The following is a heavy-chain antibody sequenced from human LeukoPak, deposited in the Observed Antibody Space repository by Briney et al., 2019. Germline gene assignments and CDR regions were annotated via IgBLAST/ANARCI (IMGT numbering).Heavy chain of an antibody. CDR2: IYSGGST. Sequence: GGSLRLSCAASGFTFSSNYMSWVRQAPGKGLEWVSVIYSGGSTYYADSVKGRFTISRHNSKNTLYLQMNSLRAEDTAVYYCARMERDLYCSGGSCYVFDYWGQGTLVTVSS. CDR1: GFTFSSNY. V-gene: IGHV3-53*04. D-gene: IGHD2-15*01. CDR3: ARMERDLYCSGGSCYVFDY. J-gene: IGHJ4*02.